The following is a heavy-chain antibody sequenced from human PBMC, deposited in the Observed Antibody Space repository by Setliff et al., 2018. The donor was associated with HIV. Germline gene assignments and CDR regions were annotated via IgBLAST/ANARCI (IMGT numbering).Heavy chain of an antibody. D-gene: IGHD3-22*01. CDR1: DGYINSGAEY. CDR2: IYYGGER. V-gene: IGHV4-31*03. J-gene: IGHJ4*02. CDR3: ARADYDTRGLDY. Sequence: SETLSLTCTVSDGYINSGAEYWGWIRHHPGKGLEWIGYIYYGGERYYNPSLKGRVSLSMDTSKNQFSLKLSSVTVADTAMYYCARADYDTRGLDYWGQGTLVTVSS.